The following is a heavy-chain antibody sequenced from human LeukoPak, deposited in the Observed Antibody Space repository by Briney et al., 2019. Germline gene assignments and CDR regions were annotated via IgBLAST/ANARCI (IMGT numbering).Heavy chain of an antibody. D-gene: IGHD3-22*01. CDR1: GGSITGSGYY. J-gene: IGHJ4*02. V-gene: IGHV4-39*01. Sequence: SETLSLTCTVSGGSITGSGYYWGWIRKPPGKGLEWIGSMYYSGSTYYNPSLKSRLTISVDTSKNQFSLKLTSVTAADTAVYYCARQYYDNTGYYYFDYWGQGTLVTVSS. CDR2: MYYSGST. CDR3: ARQYYDNTGYYYFDY.